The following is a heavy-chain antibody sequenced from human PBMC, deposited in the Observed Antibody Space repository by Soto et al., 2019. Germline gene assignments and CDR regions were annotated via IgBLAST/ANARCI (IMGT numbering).Heavy chain of an antibody. V-gene: IGHV4-39*01. CDR1: GGSISSSSYY. D-gene: IGHD3-22*01. CDR3: ARHLVTGYDSAGSFDP. Sequence: SETLSLTCTVSGGSISSSSYYWGWIRQPPGKGLEWIGSIYYSGSTYYNPSLKSRVTISVDTSKNQFSLKLSSVTAADTAVYYCARHLVTGYDSAGSFDPWGQGTLVTVSA. CDR2: IYYSGST. J-gene: IGHJ5*02.